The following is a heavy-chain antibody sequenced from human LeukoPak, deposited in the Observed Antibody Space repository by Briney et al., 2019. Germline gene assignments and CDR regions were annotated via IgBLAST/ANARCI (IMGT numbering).Heavy chain of an antibody. V-gene: IGHV4-59*01. J-gene: IGHJ4*02. CDR2: MYNSGST. CDR1: GGSISGSY. CDR3: ARGIESYGDYGY. D-gene: IGHD4-17*01. Sequence: SETLSLTCTVSGGSISGSYWSWIRQPPGKGLEWIAYMYNSGSTNYNTSLKSRVTISIDTSKNQFSLKLSSLTAADTAIYYCARGIESYGDYGYWGQGILVTVSS.